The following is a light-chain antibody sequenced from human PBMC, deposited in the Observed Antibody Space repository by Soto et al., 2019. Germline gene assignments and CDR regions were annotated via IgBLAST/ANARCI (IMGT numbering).Light chain of an antibody. Sequence: QSVLTQPPSASGSPGQSVTISCTGTSSDIGGSDYVSWYQKHPGKAPKVIIYEVSDRPSGVSDRFSGSKSGNTASLTISGLQAEDEADYYCSSYVTSGTLVFGGGTKVTVL. CDR3: SSYVTSGTLV. J-gene: IGLJ3*02. V-gene: IGLV2-14*01. CDR1: SSDIGGSDY. CDR2: EVS.